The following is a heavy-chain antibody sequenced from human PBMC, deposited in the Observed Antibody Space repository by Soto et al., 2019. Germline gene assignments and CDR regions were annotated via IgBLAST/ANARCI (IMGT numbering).Heavy chain of an antibody. CDR2: IYYSGSS. CDR3: ARGRTWFDP. Sequence: LSLTCTVSGGSISSGGYYWSWIRQHPGKGLEWMGYIYYSGSSTYNPSLKSRVTISVDTSKNQLSLKLSSVTAADTAVYYCARGRTWFDPWGQGTLVTVSS. J-gene: IGHJ5*02. CDR1: GGSISSGGYY. V-gene: IGHV4-31*03.